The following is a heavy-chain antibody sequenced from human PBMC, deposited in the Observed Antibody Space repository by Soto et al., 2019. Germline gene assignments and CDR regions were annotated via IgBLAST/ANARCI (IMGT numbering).Heavy chain of an antibody. J-gene: IGHJ6*03. CDR1: GFTVSSNY. V-gene: IGHV3-66*01. D-gene: IGHD3-22*01. Sequence: EVQLVESGGGLVQPGGSLRLSCAASGFTVSSNYMSWVRQAPGKGLERVSVIYSGGSTYYADSVKGRFTISRDNSKNTLYLQMNSLRAEDTAVYYCARGQRGGGYTYYYYYMDVWGKGTTVTVSS. CDR3: ARGQRGGGYTYYYYYMDV. CDR2: IYSGGST.